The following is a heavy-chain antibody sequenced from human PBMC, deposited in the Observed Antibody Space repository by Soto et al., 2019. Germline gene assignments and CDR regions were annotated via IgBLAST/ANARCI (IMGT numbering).Heavy chain of an antibody. CDR2: IIPYDGST. CDR3: ARGDGRGSSGFYYYYGMDV. D-gene: IGHD6-25*01. CDR1: GFTFTNYF. Sequence: QVQLVQSGAEVKKPGASVKVSCKASGFTFTNYFFHWVRQAPRQGLDWMGIIIPYDGSTNYVQSLQGRVTMTSDTSTSAVYMELSSLRSDDTAVYYCARGDGRGSSGFYYYYGMDVWGHGTTVTVSS. V-gene: IGHV1-46*01. J-gene: IGHJ6*02.